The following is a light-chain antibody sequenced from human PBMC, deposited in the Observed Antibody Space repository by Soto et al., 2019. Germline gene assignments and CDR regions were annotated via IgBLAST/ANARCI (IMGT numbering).Light chain of an antibody. CDR2: GAS. CDR3: QQYDRSPLT. CDR1: QSVSSSY. Sequence: EIVLTQSPGTLSLSPGERATLSCRASQSVSSSYLAWYQQKPGQAPRLLIHGASSRATGIPDRFSGSGSGTDFTLTISRLEPEDVAVYYCQQYDRSPLTLGGGTKVEPK. J-gene: IGKJ4*01. V-gene: IGKV3-20*01.